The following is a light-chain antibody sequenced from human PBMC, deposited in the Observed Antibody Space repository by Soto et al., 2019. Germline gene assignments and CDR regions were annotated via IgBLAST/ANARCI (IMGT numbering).Light chain of an antibody. V-gene: IGKV3-11*01. CDR1: QSVSSY. CDR2: DAS. Sequence: EIVLTQSPATLSLSPGERATLSCRASQSVSSYLAWYQQKPGQAPRLLIYDASNRATGIPARFSGSGSGTDFTLTIRSLEPEDFAVYYCQQYNNWPPYTFGQGTKLEIK. CDR3: QQYNNWPPYT. J-gene: IGKJ2*01.